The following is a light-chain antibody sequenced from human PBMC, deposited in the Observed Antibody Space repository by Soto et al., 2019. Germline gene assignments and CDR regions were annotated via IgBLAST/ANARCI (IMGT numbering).Light chain of an antibody. CDR3: QQYYTTPYT. CDR1: QSLLYSSDNKND. CDR2: WAS. Sequence: DIVMTQSPDSLAVSLGERATINCKSSQSLLYSSDNKNDLTWYRQRPGQPPKLLIYWASTRESGVPDRFSGSGSGTDFTLTISSLQAEDVAVYYCQQYYTTPYTFGQGTKLEIK. V-gene: IGKV4-1*01. J-gene: IGKJ2*01.